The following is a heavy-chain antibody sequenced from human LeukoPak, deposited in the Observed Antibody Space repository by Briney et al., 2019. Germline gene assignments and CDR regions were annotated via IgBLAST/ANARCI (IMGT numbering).Heavy chain of an antibody. CDR2: IYSGGST. Sequence: GGSLRLSCAASGFTVSSNYMSWVRQAPGKGLEWVSVIYSGGSTYYADSVKGRFTISRDSSKNTLYLQMNSLRAEDTAVYYCASSRCSSTSCYTLPFDYWGQGTLVTVSS. CDR3: ASSRCSSTSCYTLPFDY. V-gene: IGHV3-66*01. J-gene: IGHJ4*02. D-gene: IGHD2-2*02. CDR1: GFTVSSNY.